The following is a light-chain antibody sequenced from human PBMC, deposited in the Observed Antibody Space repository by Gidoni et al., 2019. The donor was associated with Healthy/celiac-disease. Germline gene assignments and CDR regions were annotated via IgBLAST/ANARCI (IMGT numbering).Light chain of an antibody. CDR3: AAWDDSLNGHVV. CDR1: SSNIGSNT. Sequence: QSVLTQPPSASGTPGPRVTISCSASSSNIGSNTVNWYQQLPGTAPKLLIYRNNPRPSGVPDRFSGSKSGTSASLAISGLQSEDEADYYCAAWDDSLNGHVVFGGGTKLTVL. V-gene: IGLV1-44*01. J-gene: IGLJ2*01. CDR2: RNN.